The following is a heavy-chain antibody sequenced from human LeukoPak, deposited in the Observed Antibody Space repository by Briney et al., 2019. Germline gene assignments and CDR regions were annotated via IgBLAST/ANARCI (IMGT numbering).Heavy chain of an antibody. CDR2: ISSSSSYI. V-gene: IGHV3-21*01. CDR1: GFTFSSYS. J-gene: IGHJ4*02. D-gene: IGHD1-26*01. Sequence: GGSLRLSCAASGFTFSSYSMNWVRQAPGKGLEWVSSISSSSSYIYYADSVKGRFTISRDNAKNSLYLQMNSLRAEDTAVYYCARQEEGSGSYYYFDYWGQGTLVTVSS. CDR3: ARQEEGSGSYYYFDY.